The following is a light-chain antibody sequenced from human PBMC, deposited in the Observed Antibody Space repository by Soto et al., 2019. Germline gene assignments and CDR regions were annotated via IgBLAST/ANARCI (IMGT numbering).Light chain of an antibody. J-gene: IGLJ1*01. CDR1: TSNIGAPYD. Sequence: VLTQPPSVSGAPGQRVSISCTGSTSNIGAPYDVHWYQHLPGTAPKLLIYGDNNRPSGVPDRFSGSKSGTSASLAITRLQAEDEPDYYCQSYDISLHNYVFGTGTKVTVL. V-gene: IGLV1-40*01. CDR2: GDN. CDR3: QSYDISLHNYV.